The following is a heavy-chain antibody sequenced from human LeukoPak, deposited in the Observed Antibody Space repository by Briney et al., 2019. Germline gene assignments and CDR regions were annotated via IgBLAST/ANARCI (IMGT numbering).Heavy chain of an antibody. J-gene: IGHJ4*02. CDR1: GYTFTSYG. Sequence: ASVKVSCKASGYTFTSYGISWVRQAPGQGLEWMGWISAYNGNTNYAQKLQGRVTMTTDTSTTTAYMELRSLTSDDTAVYYCARAPGCGDLFDYWGQGTLVTVSS. CDR2: ISAYNGNT. V-gene: IGHV1-18*01. D-gene: IGHD4-17*01. CDR3: ARAPGCGDLFDY.